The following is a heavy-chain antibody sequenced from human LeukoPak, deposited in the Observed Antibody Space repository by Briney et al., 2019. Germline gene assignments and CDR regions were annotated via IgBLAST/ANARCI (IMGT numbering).Heavy chain of an antibody. CDR2: IIPFLGTT. J-gene: IGHJ4*02. CDR3: ASDSSGYTDFDY. V-gene: IGHV1-69*08. CDR1: GGVFTTYT. Sequence: SVKVSCKASGGVFTTYTMSWVRQAPGQGLEWMGSIIPFLGTTNYAQKFQGRVTITADEPTRTAYMELSSLRSEDTAVYYCASDSSGYTDFDYWGQGTLVTVSS. D-gene: IGHD5-12*01.